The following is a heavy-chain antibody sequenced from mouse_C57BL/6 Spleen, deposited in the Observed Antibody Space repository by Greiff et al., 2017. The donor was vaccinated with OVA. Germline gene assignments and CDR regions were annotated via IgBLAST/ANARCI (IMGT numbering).Heavy chain of an antibody. J-gene: IGHJ4*01. D-gene: IGHD2-2*01. Sequence: DVKLVESGGDLVKPGGSLKLSCAASGFTFSSYGMSWVRQTPDKRLEWVATISSGGSYTYYPDSVTGRFTISRDNDKNTLYLQMSSLKSEDTAMYYCARQMVTTERDYAMDYWGQGTSVTVSS. CDR3: ARQMVTTERDYAMDY. CDR1: GFTFSSYG. CDR2: ISSGGSYT. V-gene: IGHV5-6*02.